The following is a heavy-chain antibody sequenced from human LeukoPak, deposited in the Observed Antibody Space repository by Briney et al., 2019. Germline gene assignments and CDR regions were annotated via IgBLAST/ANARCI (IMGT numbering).Heavy chain of an antibody. CDR3: ARDGHRRYYYGSSGREDVFDF. D-gene: IGHD3-22*01. CDR1: GGTFSSYA. V-gene: IGHV1-18*04. J-gene: IGHJ3*01. Sequence: ASVKVSRKASGGTFSSYAINWVRQAPGQGLEWMGWISAYNGYTIYVQTVQCRVTMTTDTSTSTAYMELRSLRSDDTAVYYCARDGHRRYYYGSSGREDVFDFWGQGTMVTVSS. CDR2: ISAYNGYT.